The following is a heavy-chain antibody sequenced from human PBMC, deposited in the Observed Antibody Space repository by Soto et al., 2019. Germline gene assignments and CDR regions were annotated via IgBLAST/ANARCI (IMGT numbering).Heavy chain of an antibody. V-gene: IGHV3-23*01. CDR2: ISGSGGST. CDR1: GFTFSSYA. Sequence: GGSLRLSCAASGFTFSSYAMSWVRQAPGKGLEWVSAISGSGGSTYYADSVKGRFTISRDNSKNTLYLQMNSLRAEDTAVYYCANSDPIAAAGTPFLDYWGQGTLVTVSS. CDR3: ANSDPIAAAGTPFLDY. D-gene: IGHD6-13*01. J-gene: IGHJ4*02.